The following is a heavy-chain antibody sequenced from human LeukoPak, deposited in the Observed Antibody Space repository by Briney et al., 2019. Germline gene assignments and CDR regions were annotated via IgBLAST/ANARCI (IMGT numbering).Heavy chain of an antibody. CDR3: ARHISSGGTYAHFDY. Sequence: PSETLSLTCTVSGSMYNYYWSWIRQPPGKGLEWIGYIHYNGITNYNPSLKSRVTMSLDTSKNQVSLKLNSVTAADTAVYYCARHISSGGTYAHFDYWGQGTTVTVSS. D-gene: IGHD1-26*01. CDR2: IHYNGIT. V-gene: IGHV4-59*08. J-gene: IGHJ4*03. CDR1: GSMYNYY.